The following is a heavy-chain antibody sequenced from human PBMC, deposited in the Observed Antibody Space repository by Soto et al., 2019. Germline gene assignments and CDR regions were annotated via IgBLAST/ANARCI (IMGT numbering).Heavy chain of an antibody. CDR1: GFTFSSYA. CDR3: AKGVGYCSGGSCRRSDY. CDR2: ISGSGGST. J-gene: IGHJ4*02. V-gene: IGHV3-23*01. D-gene: IGHD2-15*01. Sequence: EVQLLESGGGLVQPGGSLRLSCAASGFTFSSYAMSWVRQAPGKGLEWVSAISGSGGSTYYADSVKGRFTISRDNSKNTLYLQMNSLSAEDTAVYYCAKGVGYCSGGSCRRSDYWGQGTLVTVSS.